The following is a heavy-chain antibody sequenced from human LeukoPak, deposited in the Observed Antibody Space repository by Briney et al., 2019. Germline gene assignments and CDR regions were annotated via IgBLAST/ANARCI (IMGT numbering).Heavy chain of an antibody. CDR2: IRSKTDGGTT. CDR1: GFTFTNAW. J-gene: IGHJ4*02. Sequence: GGSLRLSCAASGFTFTNAWMTWVRQAPGKGLEWVGHIRSKTDGGTTDYAAPVKGRFAISRDDSRSMLFLQMNSLKTEDTGVYYCTTGGPRRHWGQGTLVTVSS. CDR3: TTGGPRRH. D-gene: IGHD3-16*01. V-gene: IGHV3-15*01.